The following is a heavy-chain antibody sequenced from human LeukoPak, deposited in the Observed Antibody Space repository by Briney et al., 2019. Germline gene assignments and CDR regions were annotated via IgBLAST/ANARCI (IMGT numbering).Heavy chain of an antibody. D-gene: IGHD2-8*01. CDR3: ATQAVSYYYYYMDV. CDR2: IYPGDSDT. J-gene: IGHJ6*03. V-gene: IGHV5-51*01. Sequence: GESLKISCKGSGYSFTSYWIGWVRQMPGKGLEWMGIIYPGDSDTRYSPSFHGHVTISADKYSINAYEQWRSLKDADAAMYYCATQAVSYYYYYMDVWGKGTTVTVSS. CDR1: GYSFTSYW.